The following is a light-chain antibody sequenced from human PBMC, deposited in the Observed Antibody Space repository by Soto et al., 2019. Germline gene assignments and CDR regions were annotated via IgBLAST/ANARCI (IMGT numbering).Light chain of an antibody. V-gene: IGLV2-14*01. CDR2: EVS. Sequence: QSVLTQPASVSGSPGQSITISCTGTNSDVGDYNYVSWYQQHPGKAPKLIIYEVSNRPSGISDRFSASKSGNTASLTISGLQAEDEADYYCSSYKNSNTRVFGTGTKVTVL. CDR3: SSYKNSNTRV. J-gene: IGLJ1*01. CDR1: NSDVGDYNY.